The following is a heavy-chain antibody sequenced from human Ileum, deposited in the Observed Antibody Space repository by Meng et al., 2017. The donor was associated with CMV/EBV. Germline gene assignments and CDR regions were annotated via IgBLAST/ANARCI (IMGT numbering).Heavy chain of an antibody. CDR3: ATAGQYRLDD. Sequence: LAESGGGLVRPGGCLRVSCAASGFTFSNYWMHWVRQAPGKGLVWVSRINMEGTTINYADSVKGRFIISRDNAKSTLYLQMNSLRAEDTAVYYCATAGQYRLDDWGHGTLVTVSS. CDR2: INMEGTTI. V-gene: IGHV3-74*01. CDR1: GFTFSNYW. J-gene: IGHJ4*01. D-gene: IGHD1-1*01.